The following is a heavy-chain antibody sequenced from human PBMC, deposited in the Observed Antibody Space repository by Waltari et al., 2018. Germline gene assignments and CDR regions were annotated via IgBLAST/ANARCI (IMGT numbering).Heavy chain of an antibody. CDR2: MYFSGTK. V-gene: IGHV4-59*11. CDR3: ARLPRGSVIIGAFDI. CDR1: GDSIRSHF. J-gene: IGHJ3*02. D-gene: IGHD3-22*01. Sequence: VQLQESGPGLVKPSETLSLRCNVSGDSIRSHFWSLIRQAPGKGLEWIGHMYFSGTKDYNPSLKSRVAISIDTSKNHFSLNLRSVTAADTAIYYCARLPRGSVIIGAFDIWGQGTQVTVSS.